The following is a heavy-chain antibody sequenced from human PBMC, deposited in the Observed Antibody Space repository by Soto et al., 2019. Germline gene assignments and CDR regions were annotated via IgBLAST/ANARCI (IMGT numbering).Heavy chain of an antibody. CDR3: TTSNGPYRDGYNLIY. D-gene: IGHD5-12*01. CDR2: IKSKTDGGTT. J-gene: IGHJ4*02. Sequence: GGSLRLSCAASGFTFSNAWMNWVRQAPGKGLEWVGRIKSKTDGGTTDYAAPVKGRFTISRDDSKNTLYLQMNSLKTEDTAVYYCTTSNGPYRDGYNLIYWGQGTLVTVSS. CDR1: GFTFSNAW. V-gene: IGHV3-15*07.